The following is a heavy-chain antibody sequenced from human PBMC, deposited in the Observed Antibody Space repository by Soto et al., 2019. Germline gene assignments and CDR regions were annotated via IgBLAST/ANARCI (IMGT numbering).Heavy chain of an antibody. Sequence: SLRLSCAASGFTFSSYGMHWVRQAPGKGLEWVAVISYDGSNKYYADSVKGRFTISRDNSKNTLYLQMNSLRAEDTAVYYCAKAGGLRIQLWLLEYWGQGTLVTVSS. J-gene: IGHJ4*02. CDR1: GFTFSSYG. CDR3: AKAGGLRIQLWLLEY. CDR2: ISYDGSNK. V-gene: IGHV3-30*18. D-gene: IGHD5-18*01.